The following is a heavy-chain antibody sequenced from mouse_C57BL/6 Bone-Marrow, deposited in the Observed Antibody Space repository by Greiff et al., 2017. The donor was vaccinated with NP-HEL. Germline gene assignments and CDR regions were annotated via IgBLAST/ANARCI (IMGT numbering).Heavy chain of an antibody. CDR1: GYTFTSYW. CDR3: ARGTGTPY. V-gene: IGHV1-69*01. CDR2: IDPSDSYT. D-gene: IGHD4-1*01. Sequence: QVQLQQPGAELVMPGASVKLSCKASGYTFTSYWMHWVKQRPGQGLEWIGEIDPSDSYTNYNQKFKGKSTLTVDKSSSTAYMQLSSLTSEDAAVYYCARGTGTPYWGQGTLVTVSA. J-gene: IGHJ3*01.